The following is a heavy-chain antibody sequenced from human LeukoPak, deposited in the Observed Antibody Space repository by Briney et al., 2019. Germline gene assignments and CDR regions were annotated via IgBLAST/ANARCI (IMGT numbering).Heavy chain of an antibody. J-gene: IGHJ4*02. Sequence: SETLSLTCTVSGGSISSSSYYWGWIRQPPGKGLEWIGSIYYSGSTYYNPSLKSRVTISVDTSKNQFSLKLSSVTAADTAVYYCARGGTGDLSYWGQGTLVTVSS. CDR1: GGSISSSSYY. CDR2: IYYSGST. D-gene: IGHD7-27*01. V-gene: IGHV4-39*07. CDR3: ARGGTGDLSY.